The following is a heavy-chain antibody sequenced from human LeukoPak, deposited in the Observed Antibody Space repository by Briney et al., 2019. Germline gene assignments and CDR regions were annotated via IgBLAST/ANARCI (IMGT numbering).Heavy chain of an antibody. J-gene: IGHJ3*02. Sequence: SETLSLTCTVSGGSISSYYWSWIRQPPGKGLEWIGYIYTSGSTNYNPSLKSRVTISVDTSKNQFSLKLSSVTAADTAVYYCARVPIDCSSTSCYGGSFDIWGQGTMVTVSS. CDR3: ARVPIDCSSTSCYGGSFDI. CDR1: GGSISSYY. V-gene: IGHV4-4*08. D-gene: IGHD2-2*01. CDR2: IYTSGST.